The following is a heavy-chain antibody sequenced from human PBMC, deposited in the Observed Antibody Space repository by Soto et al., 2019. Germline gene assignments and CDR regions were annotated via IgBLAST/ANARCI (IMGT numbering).Heavy chain of an antibody. CDR1: GFTFSDYY. Sequence: PGGSLRLSCAASGFTFSDYYMSWIRQAPGKGLEWVSYISSSGSTIYYADSVKGRFTISRDNAKNSLYLQMNSLRAEDTAVYYCASPIVVVVAATRKTLDYWGQGTLVTVSS. D-gene: IGHD2-15*01. V-gene: IGHV3-11*01. J-gene: IGHJ4*02. CDR3: ASPIVVVVAATRKTLDY. CDR2: ISSSGSTI.